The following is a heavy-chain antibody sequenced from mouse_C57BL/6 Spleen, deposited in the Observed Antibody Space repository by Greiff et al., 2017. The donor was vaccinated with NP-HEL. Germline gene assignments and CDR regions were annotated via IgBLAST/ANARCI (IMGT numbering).Heavy chain of an antibody. CDR3: AREGRYDYDVPFAY. CDR1: GYTFTDYY. J-gene: IGHJ3*01. Sequence: QVQLQQSGPELVKPGASVKISSKASGYTFTDYYINWVKQRPGQGLEWIGWIFPGSGSTYYNEKFKGKATLTVDKSSSTAYMLLSSLTSEDSAVYFCAREGRYDYDVPFAYWGQGTLVTVSA. CDR2: IFPGSGST. D-gene: IGHD2-4*01. V-gene: IGHV1-75*01.